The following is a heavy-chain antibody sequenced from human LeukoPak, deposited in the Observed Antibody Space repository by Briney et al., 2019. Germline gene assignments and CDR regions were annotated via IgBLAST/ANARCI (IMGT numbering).Heavy chain of an antibody. V-gene: IGHV3-53*01. Sequence: PGGSLRLSCAASGFTVGSNYMSWVRQAPGKGLEWVSVIYSGGSTYYADSVKGRFTISRDNSKNTLYLQMNSLRAEDTAVYYCARSKGAGYYYGSGSPPRFDYWGQGTLVTVSS. J-gene: IGHJ4*02. CDR2: IYSGGST. CDR1: GFTVGSNY. CDR3: ARSKGAGYYYGSGSPPRFDY. D-gene: IGHD3-10*01.